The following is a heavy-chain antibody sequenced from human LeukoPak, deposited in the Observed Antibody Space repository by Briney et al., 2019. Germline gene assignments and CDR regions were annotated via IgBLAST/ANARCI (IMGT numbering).Heavy chain of an antibody. V-gene: IGHV1-46*01. CDR1: GYTFTSYY. CDR3: ARDGVTTVTTDSDWFDP. D-gene: IGHD4-17*01. J-gene: IGHJ5*02. Sequence: ASVKVSCKASGYTFTSYYMHWVRQAPGQGLECMGIINSSGGSTSYAQKFQGRVTMTRDMSTSTVYMELSSLRSEDTAAYYCARDGVTTVTTDSDWFDPWGQGTLVTVSS. CDR2: INSSGGST.